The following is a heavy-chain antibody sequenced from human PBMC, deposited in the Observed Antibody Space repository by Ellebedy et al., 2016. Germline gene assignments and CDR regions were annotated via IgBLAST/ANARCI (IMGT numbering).Heavy chain of an antibody. CDR3: AKAPLLLWFGELFPPSLDY. D-gene: IGHD3-10*01. CDR1: GFTFSSYA. J-gene: IGHJ4*02. CDR2: ISGSGGST. V-gene: IGHV3-23*01. Sequence: GGSLRLSCAASGFTFSSYAMSWVRQAPGKGLEWVSAISGSGGSTYYADSVKGRFTISRDNSKNTLYLQMNSLRAEDTAVYYCAKAPLLLWFGELFPPSLDYWGQGTLVTVSS.